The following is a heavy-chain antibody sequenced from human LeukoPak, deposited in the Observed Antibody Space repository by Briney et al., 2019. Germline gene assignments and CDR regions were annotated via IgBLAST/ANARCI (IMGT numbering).Heavy chain of an antibody. V-gene: IGHV4-59*01. J-gene: IGHJ5*02. Sequence: PSETLSLTCTVSGGSITSYYWHWNRQPPGKGLEWIGYIYYSGSTNYNPSLKGRVTISVDTSRKQFSLKLHSVSAADTAVYYCARDRGRATWFDPWGQGTVVTVSS. CDR1: GGSITSYY. D-gene: IGHD3-10*01. CDR2: IYYSGST. CDR3: ARDRGRATWFDP.